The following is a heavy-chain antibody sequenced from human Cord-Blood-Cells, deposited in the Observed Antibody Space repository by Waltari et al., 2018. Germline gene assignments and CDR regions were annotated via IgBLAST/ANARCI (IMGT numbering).Heavy chain of an antibody. D-gene: IGHD6-13*01. Sequence: QLQLQESGPGLVKPSETLSLTCTVSGGSISSSSYYWGWIRQPPGKGLEWIGSIYYSGRTYYNPSLKSRVTISVDTSKNQCSLKLSSVTAADTAVYYCAGSIAAASYYFDYWGQGTLVTVSS. CDR1: GGSISSSSYY. V-gene: IGHV4-39*07. J-gene: IGHJ4*02. CDR2: IYYSGRT. CDR3: AGSIAAASYYFDY.